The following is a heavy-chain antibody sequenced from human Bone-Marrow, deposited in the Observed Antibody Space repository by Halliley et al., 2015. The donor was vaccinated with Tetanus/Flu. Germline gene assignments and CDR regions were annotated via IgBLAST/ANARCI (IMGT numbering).Heavy chain of an antibody. CDR3: VRFNQRTTGTRIEHSGMDV. CDR2: ISTGGTYT. J-gene: IGHJ6*02. CDR1: GFTFSDYY. V-gene: IGHV3-11*06. Sequence: SLRLSCAASGFTFSDYYMSWVRQAPGKGLEWVSYISTGGTYTSYADSVKGRFTISRDNAKNSLYLQLNSLRAEDTAVFYCVRFNQRTTGTRIEHSGMDVWGHGTTVTVSS. D-gene: IGHD1-1*01.